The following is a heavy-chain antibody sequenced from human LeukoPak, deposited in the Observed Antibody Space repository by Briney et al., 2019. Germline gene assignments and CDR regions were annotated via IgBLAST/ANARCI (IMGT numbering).Heavy chain of an antibody. CDR1: GFVVSSNY. CDR3: ARSPWGITMIAEA. CDR2: IYSGGST. Sequence: GGSLRLSRAASGFVVSSNYMSWVRQAPGKGLEWVSVIYSGGSTYYADSVKGRFTISRDNSKNTLYLQMNSLRAEDTAVYYCARSPWGITMIAEAWGQGTLVTVSS. V-gene: IGHV3-53*01. D-gene: IGHD3-22*01. J-gene: IGHJ5*02.